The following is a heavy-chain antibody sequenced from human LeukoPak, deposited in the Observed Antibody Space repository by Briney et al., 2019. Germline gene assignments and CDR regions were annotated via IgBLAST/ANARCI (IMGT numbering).Heavy chain of an antibody. CDR3: ARGLHAWYYFDY. V-gene: IGHV4-30-4*01. CDR1: GDSISSYY. CDR2: IYYSGST. D-gene: IGHD4-11*01. Sequence: PSETLSLTCAVSGDSISSYYWSWIRQPPGKGLEWIGYIYYSGSTYYNPSLKSRVTISVDTSKNQFSLKLSSVTAADTAVYYCARGLHAWYYFDYWGQGTLVTVSS. J-gene: IGHJ4*02.